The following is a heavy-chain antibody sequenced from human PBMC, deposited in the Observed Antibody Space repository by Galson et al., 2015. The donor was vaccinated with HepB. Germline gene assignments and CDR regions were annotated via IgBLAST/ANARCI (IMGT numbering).Heavy chain of an antibody. J-gene: IGHJ5*02. CDR3: ARSAGWIDP. CDR2: ISSDGIGK. D-gene: IGHD3-10*01. V-gene: IGHV3-11*01. Sequence: SLRLSCAASGFIFSDSYMTWIRQAPGKGPEWVSYISSDGIGKYYADSVKGRFTISRDNAKNPLYLQMNSLRAEDTAVYYCARSAGWIDPWGQGTLVTVSS. CDR1: GFIFSDSY.